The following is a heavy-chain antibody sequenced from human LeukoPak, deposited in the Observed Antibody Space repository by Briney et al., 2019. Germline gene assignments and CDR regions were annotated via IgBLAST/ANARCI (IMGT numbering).Heavy chain of an antibody. Sequence: ASVKVSCKASGYTFTGYYMHWVRQAPGQGLEWMGWINPNSGGTNYAQKFQGRATMTRDTSISTAYMELSRLRSDDTAVYYCARLGYYGSDPFDYWGQGTLVTVSS. D-gene: IGHD3-10*01. CDR2: INPNSGGT. V-gene: IGHV1-2*02. CDR3: ARLGYYGSDPFDY. CDR1: GYTFTGYY. J-gene: IGHJ4*02.